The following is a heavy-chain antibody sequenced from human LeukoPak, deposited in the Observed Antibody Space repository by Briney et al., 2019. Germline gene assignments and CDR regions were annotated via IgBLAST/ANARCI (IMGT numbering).Heavy chain of an antibody. CDR3: AGSFSGAIDY. CDR2: TYFRSKWYN. CDR1: GDSVSSKSAA. J-gene: IGHJ4*02. D-gene: IGHD3-10*01. V-gene: IGHV6-1*01. Sequence: SQTLSLTCASSGDSVSSKSAAWNWIRQSPSRGLEWLGRTYFRSKWYNEYAASVKSRITINPDTSKNQFSLQLNSVTSEDTAVYYCAGSFSGAIDYWGQGTLVTVSS.